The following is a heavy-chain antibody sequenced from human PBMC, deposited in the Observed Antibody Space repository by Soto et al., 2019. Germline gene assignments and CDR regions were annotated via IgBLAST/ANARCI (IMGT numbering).Heavy chain of an antibody. CDR1: GGSISSYY. J-gene: IGHJ4*02. CDR3: ARDKITGLFDY. V-gene: IGHV4-59*01. Sequence: PSETLSLTCTVSGGSISSYYWSWIRQPPGKGLEWIGYIYYSGRTNYNPSLKSRVTISVDTSKNQFSLKLSSVTAADTAVYYCARDKITGLFDYWGQGTLVTVS. D-gene: IGHD2-8*02. CDR2: IYYSGRT.